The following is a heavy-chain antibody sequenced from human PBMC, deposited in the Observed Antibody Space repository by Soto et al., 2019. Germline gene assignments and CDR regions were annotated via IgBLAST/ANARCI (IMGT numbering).Heavy chain of an antibody. CDR1: GGTFSSYT. J-gene: IGHJ6*03. Sequence: QVQLVQSGAEVKKPGSSVKVSCKASGGTFSSYTISWVRQAPGQGLEWMGRIIPSLGIANYAQKFQGRVTITARKSTSIYYMALSNLRSEDTAVYYCGRELMFFGVVHYNYMDVWGKGTTVTVSS. CDR3: GRELMFFGVVHYNYMDV. V-gene: IGHV1-69*08. CDR2: IIPSLGIA. D-gene: IGHD3-3*01.